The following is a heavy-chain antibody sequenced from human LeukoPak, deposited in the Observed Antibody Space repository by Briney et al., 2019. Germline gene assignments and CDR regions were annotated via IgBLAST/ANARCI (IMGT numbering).Heavy chain of an antibody. CDR1: GYTLTELS. J-gene: IGHJ3*02. Sequence: ASVKVSCKVSGYTLTELSMHWVRQAAGKGLEWMGGFDPEDGETIYAQKFQGRVTMTEDTSTDSAYMELSSLRSEDTAVYYCATRDRGSYQGGYAFDIWGQGTMVTVSS. V-gene: IGHV1-24*01. CDR3: ATRDRGSYQGGYAFDI. D-gene: IGHD1-26*01. CDR2: FDPEDGET.